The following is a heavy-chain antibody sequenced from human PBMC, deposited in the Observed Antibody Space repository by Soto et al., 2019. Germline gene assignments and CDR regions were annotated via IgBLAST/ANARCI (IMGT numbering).Heavy chain of an antibody. CDR1: GFMFSSYA. J-gene: IGHJ4*02. Sequence: GSLRLSCAASGFMFSSYAMSWVRQAPGKGLEWVSIISGSGDDTYYADSVKGRFTISRDNSKNTLYLQLNSLRAEDTAVYYCAKEWGDCSSTDNCFLLAHYWGQGTLVTVSS. D-gene: IGHD2-2*01. CDR2: ISGSGDDT. V-gene: IGHV3-23*01. CDR3: AKEWGDCSSTDNCFLLAHY.